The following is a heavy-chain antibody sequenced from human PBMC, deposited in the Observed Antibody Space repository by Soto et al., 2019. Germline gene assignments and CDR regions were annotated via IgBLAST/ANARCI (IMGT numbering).Heavy chain of an antibody. CDR2: IYHSGST. CDR1: GYSISSGYY. D-gene: IGHD3-22*01. V-gene: IGHV4-38-2*01. CDR3: ARSDSSGYDAFDI. Sequence: LSLTCAVSGYSISSGYYWGWIRQPPGKGLEWIGSIYHSGSTYYNPSLKSRVTISVDTSKNQFSLKLSSVTAADTAVYYCARSDSSGYDAFDIWGQGTMVTVSS. J-gene: IGHJ3*02.